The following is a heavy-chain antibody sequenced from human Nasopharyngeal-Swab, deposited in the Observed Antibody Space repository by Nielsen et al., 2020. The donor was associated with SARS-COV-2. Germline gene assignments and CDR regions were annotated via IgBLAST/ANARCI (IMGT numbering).Heavy chain of an antibody. V-gene: IGHV3-21*01. D-gene: IGHD2/OR15-2a*01. CDR3: ARVHEPLLYQCDY. CDR2: ISSSSSDI. J-gene: IGHJ4*02. Sequence: GGSLRLSCVDSGFRDYSMNWVRQAPGKGLEWVSSISSSSSDIYYADSVKGRFTISRDNAKNSLYLQMNNLRAEDTAVYYCARVHEPLLYQCDYWGQGTLVTVSS. CDR1: GFRDYS.